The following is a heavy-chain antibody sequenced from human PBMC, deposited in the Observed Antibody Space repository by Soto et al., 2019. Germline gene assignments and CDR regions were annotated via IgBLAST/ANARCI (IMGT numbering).Heavy chain of an antibody. Sequence: QVLLQKSGPRLMKPSETLSLSCTVSGLTISSASYHWSWIRQHPGKGLEWVGNIYYNGSTYYSPSLKSRGTLWLDTSKNQFSLRLTSVTAADTAVYYCARYRISGSWSKFDYWGQGTLVSVSS. D-gene: IGHD6-13*01. CDR3: ARYRISGSWSKFDY. V-gene: IGHV4-31*03. J-gene: IGHJ4*02. CDR1: GLTISSASYH. CDR2: IYYNGST.